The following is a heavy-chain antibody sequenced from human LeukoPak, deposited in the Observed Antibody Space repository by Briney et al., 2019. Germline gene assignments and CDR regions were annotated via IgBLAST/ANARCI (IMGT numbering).Heavy chain of an antibody. CDR3: AKSPEGVAATTFDY. CDR1: GFTFSNYA. V-gene: IGHV3-23*01. Sequence: GGSLRLSCAASGFTFSNYAMSWVRQAPGKGLEWVSTISGSGGSTYYADSVKGRFIISRDNSKNTLYLQMNSLRAEDTAVYYCAKSPEGVAATTFDYWGQGTLVTVSS. CDR2: ISGSGGST. J-gene: IGHJ4*02. D-gene: IGHD1-1*01.